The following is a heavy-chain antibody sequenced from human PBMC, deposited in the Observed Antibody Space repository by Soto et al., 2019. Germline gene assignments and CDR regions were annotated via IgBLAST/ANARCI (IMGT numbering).Heavy chain of an antibody. CDR2: ISTDKGNT. CDR1: GYSFTTYG. D-gene: IGHD1-1*01. CDR3: ARDRDWKLDF. Sequence: GASVKVSCKASGYSFTTYGMTWVRQAPGQGLEWMGWISTDKGNTKYAQNFQSRATLTTDTSTSTAYMELRSLRSDDTAVYYCARDRDWKLDFCGPGTLGIVSS. V-gene: IGHV1-18*01. J-gene: IGHJ4*02.